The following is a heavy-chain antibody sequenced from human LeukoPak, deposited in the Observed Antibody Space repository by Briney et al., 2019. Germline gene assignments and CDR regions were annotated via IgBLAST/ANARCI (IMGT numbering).Heavy chain of an antibody. CDR2: ISSSSSYT. Sequence: GGSLRLSCGASGITFSSYSMNWVRQAPGKGLEWVSSISSSSSYTYYADSVKGRFTISRDNAKNSLYLQMNSLRAEDTAVYYCATTSSSSWDYFDYWGQGTLVTVSS. CDR1: GITFSSYS. CDR3: ATTSSSSWDYFDY. D-gene: IGHD6-13*01. V-gene: IGHV3-21*01. J-gene: IGHJ4*02.